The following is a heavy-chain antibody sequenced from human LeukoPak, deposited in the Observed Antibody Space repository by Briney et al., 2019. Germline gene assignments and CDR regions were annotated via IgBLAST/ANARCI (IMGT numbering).Heavy chain of an antibody. V-gene: IGHV4-59*01. Sequence: SETLSLTCTVSGGSISTYYWSWSRQPPGKGLEWIGYVHYSGSTRYSPSLKSRVTISVDTSKNQFSLKLTSVTAADTAVYYCATNSGDYYWYFDLWGRGTLVTVSS. CDR3: ATNSGDYYWYFDL. J-gene: IGHJ2*01. CDR1: GGSISTYY. D-gene: IGHD1-26*01. CDR2: VHYSGST.